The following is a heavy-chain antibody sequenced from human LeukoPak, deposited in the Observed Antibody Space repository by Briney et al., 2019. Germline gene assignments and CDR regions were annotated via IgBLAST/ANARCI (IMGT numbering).Heavy chain of an antibody. V-gene: IGHV3-53*01. J-gene: IGHJ4*02. CDR1: GFAVSSNY. CDR3: ARGGSHFYFDY. CDR2: IYSGGST. Sequence: PGGCLGLSCAASGFAVSSNYMSWVRRAPGKGLEWGSVIYSGGSTYYADSVKGRFTISRDNSKNTLYLQMNSLRAEDTAVYYCARGGSHFYFDYWGQGTLVTVSS. D-gene: IGHD1-26*01.